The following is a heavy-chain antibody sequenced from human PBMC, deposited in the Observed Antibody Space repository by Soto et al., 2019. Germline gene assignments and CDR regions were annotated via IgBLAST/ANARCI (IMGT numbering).Heavy chain of an antibody. Sequence: QVQLVQSGAEMKEPGSSVKVSCKTSGGTFSSSAISWLRQAPGQGLEWMGGIIPLFRTPDYAQKFQGRVTIAADESTSTAYMELSSLRSEDMAVHYGPRDNNRPQLWANYYYILDVWGQGTTITVSS. CDR2: IIPLFRTP. V-gene: IGHV1-69*12. CDR3: PRDNNRPQLWANYYYILDV. J-gene: IGHJ6*02. CDR1: GGTFSSSA. D-gene: IGHD3-16*01.